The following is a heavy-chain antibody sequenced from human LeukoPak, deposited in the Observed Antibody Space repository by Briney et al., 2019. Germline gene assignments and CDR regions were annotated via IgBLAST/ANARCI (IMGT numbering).Heavy chain of an antibody. J-gene: IGHJ6*02. CDR1: GYSLTDLS. Sequence: ASVKVSCKVSGYSLTDLSMHWVRQAPGKGLKWMGGYDPEHEETIYAQKFQGRVTMTEDTSSDTAYMELSSLRSEDTAVYYCARGRKVIAGGGQAHQSWRENIYYYYYGMDVWGQGTTVTVSS. CDR2: YDPEHEET. V-gene: IGHV1-24*01. D-gene: IGHD2-21*01. CDR3: ARGRKVIAGGGQAHQSWRENIYYYYYGMDV.